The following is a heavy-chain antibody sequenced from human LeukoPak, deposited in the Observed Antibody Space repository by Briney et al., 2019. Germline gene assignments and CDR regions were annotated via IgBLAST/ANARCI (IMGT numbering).Heavy chain of an antibody. CDR3: ARENYYGSGPVVY. D-gene: IGHD3-10*01. V-gene: IGHV1-69*13. J-gene: IGHJ4*02. CDR2: IIPIFGTA. CDR1: GGTFSSYA. Sequence: ASVKVSCKASGGTFSSYAISWVRQAPGQGLEWMGGIIPIFGTANYAQKFQGRVTITADESTSTAYMELSSLRSEDTAVYYCARENYYGSGPVVYWGQGTLVTVSS.